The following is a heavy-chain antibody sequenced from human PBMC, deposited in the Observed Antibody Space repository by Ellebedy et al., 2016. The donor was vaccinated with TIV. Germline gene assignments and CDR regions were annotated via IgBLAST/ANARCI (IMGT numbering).Heavy chain of an antibody. Sequence: GESLKISCAASGFIFNDYWMHWVRQTPGRGLEWVANIKNDGSEKYYVDSVKGRFTISRDNAKNLLYLQMNSLRVEDTAVYYWARDPGWGALDYWGQGTLVSVSS. CDR2: IKNDGSEK. CDR1: GFIFNDYW. V-gene: IGHV3-7*01. J-gene: IGHJ4*02. CDR3: ARDPGWGALDY. D-gene: IGHD3-16*01.